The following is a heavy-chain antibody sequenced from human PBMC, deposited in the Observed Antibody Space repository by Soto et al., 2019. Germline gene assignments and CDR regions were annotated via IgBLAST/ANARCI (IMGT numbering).Heavy chain of an antibody. Sequence: QVQLVQPGAEVKKPGASVKVSCKASGYIFTNFYIHWVRQAPGQGLEWIGIINPNGGSTNYAQNFQGRVTMNRDTSTSTVYMDLSSLRSEDTAVYYCTRGLASGDYWGQGTLITVSS. CDR2: INPNGGST. D-gene: IGHD6-6*01. CDR1: GYIFTNFY. V-gene: IGHV1-46*03. CDR3: TRGLASGDY. J-gene: IGHJ4*02.